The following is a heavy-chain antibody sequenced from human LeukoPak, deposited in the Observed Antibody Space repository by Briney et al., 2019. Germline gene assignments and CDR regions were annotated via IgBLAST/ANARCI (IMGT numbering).Heavy chain of an antibody. V-gene: IGHV3-30-3*01. D-gene: IGHD3-3*01. J-gene: IGHJ4*02. Sequence: GGSLRLSCAASGFTFSSYAMHWVRQAPGKGLEWVAVISYDGSNKYYADSVKGRFTISRDNSKSTLYLQMNSLRAEDTAVYYCASDPTYYDFWSGYYRSKDFDYWGQGTLVTVSS. CDR1: GFTFSSYA. CDR2: ISYDGSNK. CDR3: ASDPTYYDFWSGYYRSKDFDY.